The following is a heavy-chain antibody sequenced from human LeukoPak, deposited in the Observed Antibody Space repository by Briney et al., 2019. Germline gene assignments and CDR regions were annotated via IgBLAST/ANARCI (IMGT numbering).Heavy chain of an antibody. CDR3: ARNLVAAVGDD. Sequence: GGSLRLSCAASGFTFSSYSMNWVRQAPGKGLEWVSSISSSSSYIYYADSVKGRFTISRDNAQNSLSLQMNSLRVDDTALYYCARNLVAAVGDDWGQGTLVTVSS. CDR2: ISSSSSYI. D-gene: IGHD6-13*01. J-gene: IGHJ4*02. CDR1: GFTFSSYS. V-gene: IGHV3-21*01.